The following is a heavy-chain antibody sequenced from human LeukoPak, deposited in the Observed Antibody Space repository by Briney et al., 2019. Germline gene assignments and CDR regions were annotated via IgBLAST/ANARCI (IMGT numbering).Heavy chain of an antibody. Sequence: GESLKISCKGSGYSFTSYWIGWVRQMPGKGLEWMGIIYPGDSDTRYSPSFQGQVTISADRSISTAYLQWSSLKASDTAMYYCARPASSIAAAGTLRYWGQGTLVTVSS. CDR2: IYPGDSDT. CDR3: ARPASSIAAAGTLRY. D-gene: IGHD6-13*01. J-gene: IGHJ4*02. CDR1: GYSFTSYW. V-gene: IGHV5-51*01.